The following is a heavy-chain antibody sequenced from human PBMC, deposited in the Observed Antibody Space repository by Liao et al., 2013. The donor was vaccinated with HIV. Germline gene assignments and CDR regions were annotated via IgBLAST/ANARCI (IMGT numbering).Heavy chain of an antibody. CDR1: GGAIYSYY. Sequence: QVQLQESGPGLVKPSETLSLTCTVSGGAIYSYYWNWIRQPPGKGLEWIGEINDSGSTNYNPSLKSRVTISVDTSKNQFSLKVSSVTAADTAVYYCARGRGYTYGRRFDVWGQGTMVIVSS. CDR2: INDSGST. D-gene: IGHD5-18*01. CDR3: ARGRGYTYGRRFDV. J-gene: IGHJ3*01. V-gene: IGHV4-59*12.